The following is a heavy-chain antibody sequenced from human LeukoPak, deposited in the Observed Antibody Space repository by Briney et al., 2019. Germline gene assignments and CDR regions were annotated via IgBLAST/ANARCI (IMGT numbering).Heavy chain of an antibody. J-gene: IGHJ4*02. Sequence: PGGSLRLSCGASGFTFSSYAMYLVRQAPGKGLEWVATISYEGAYKFYADSVKGRCTISRDNSMNTLYLQVNSLSAEDTAVYYCARMGYCTSTTCYHYFEYWGQGTLVTVSS. CDR1: GFTFSSYA. V-gene: IGHV3-30*04. CDR2: ISYEGAYK. CDR3: ARMGYCTSTTCYHYFEY. D-gene: IGHD2-2*01.